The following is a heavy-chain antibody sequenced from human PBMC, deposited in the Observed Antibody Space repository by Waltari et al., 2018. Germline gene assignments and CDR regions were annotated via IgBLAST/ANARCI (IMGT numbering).Heavy chain of an antibody. V-gene: IGHV4-59*11. CDR3: ARGGSSSSTFDFDY. D-gene: IGHD6-6*01. Sequence: QVQLPESGPGLVKPSETLSLTRTVAGCSISSHYWTWVRQPPGKGLEWIGYIYYSGSTNYNPSLKSRVTISVDTSKNQFSLKLSSVTAADTAVYYCARGGSSSSTFDFDYWGQGTLVTVSS. CDR1: GCSISSHY. J-gene: IGHJ4*02. CDR2: IYYSGST.